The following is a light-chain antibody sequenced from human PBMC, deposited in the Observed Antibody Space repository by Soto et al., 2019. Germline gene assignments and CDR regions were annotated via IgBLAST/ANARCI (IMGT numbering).Light chain of an antibody. CDR2: DAS. CDR1: QSISSW. Sequence: IQMTQSPSTLSASVGDRVTITCRASQSISSWLAWNQQKPGKAPRLLIYDASSLESGVPSRFSGSGSGTEFTLTISSLQPDDFATYYCQQYHSYSQTFGQGTKVDIK. J-gene: IGKJ1*01. CDR3: QQYHSYSQT. V-gene: IGKV1-5*01.